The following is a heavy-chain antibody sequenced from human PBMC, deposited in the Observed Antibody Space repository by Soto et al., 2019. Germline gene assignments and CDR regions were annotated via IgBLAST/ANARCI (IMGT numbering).Heavy chain of an antibody. D-gene: IGHD5-12*01. Sequence: QVQLVQSGAEVKKPGSSVKVSCKASGGTFSSYAISWVRQAPGHGLEWMGGIIPIFGTANYAQKFQGRVTITADESTSTAYMELSSLRSEDTAVYYCARLGYSGYDYDYYYYGMDVWGQGTTVTVSS. CDR1: GGTFSSYA. J-gene: IGHJ6*02. CDR2: IIPIFGTA. V-gene: IGHV1-69*01. CDR3: ARLGYSGYDYDYYYYGMDV.